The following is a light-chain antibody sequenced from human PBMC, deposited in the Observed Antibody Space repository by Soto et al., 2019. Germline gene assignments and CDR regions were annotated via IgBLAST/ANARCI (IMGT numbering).Light chain of an antibody. CDR3: SSYSSSRTWV. V-gene: IGLV2-14*01. Sequence: SALTQPASVSGSPGQSITISCTGTSSDVGGYNYVSWYQQHPGKAPKLMMYEVTDRPSGVSNRFSGSKSGNTASLTISGLQAEDEADYYCSSYSSSRTWVFGGGTKLTVL. CDR1: SSDVGGYNY. CDR2: EVT. J-gene: IGLJ3*02.